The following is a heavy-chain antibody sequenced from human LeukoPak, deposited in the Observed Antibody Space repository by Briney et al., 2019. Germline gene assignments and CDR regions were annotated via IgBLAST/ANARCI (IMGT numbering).Heavy chain of an antibody. J-gene: IGHJ6*02. CDR3: ARNRGHHYGMDV. CDR2: INPSSGDT. V-gene: IGHV1-2*02. CDR1: RYTFTGYY. Sequence: ASVKVSCKASRYTFTGYYIHWVRQAPGQGLEWMGWINPSSGDTNYAQKFLGRVTMTRDTSISTAYMEMSRLRSDDTAVYYCARNRGHHYGMDVWGQGTRVTVSS. D-gene: IGHD2/OR15-2a*01.